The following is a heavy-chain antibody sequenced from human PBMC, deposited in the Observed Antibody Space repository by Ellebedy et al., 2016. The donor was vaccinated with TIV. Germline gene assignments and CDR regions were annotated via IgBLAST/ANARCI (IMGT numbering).Heavy chain of an antibody. V-gene: IGHV4-39*07. D-gene: IGHD3-10*01. CDR3: GRYYGPGGWFDP. Sequence: MPSETLSLTCTVSGGSISNSDYYRNWIRQPPGKGLEWIGSIYYSGSAYYNPSLKSRVTVSVDTSKNQFSLKLRSVTAADTAVYYCGRYYGPGGWFDPWGQGTLVTVSS. J-gene: IGHJ5*02. CDR1: GGSISNSDYY. CDR2: IYYSGSA.